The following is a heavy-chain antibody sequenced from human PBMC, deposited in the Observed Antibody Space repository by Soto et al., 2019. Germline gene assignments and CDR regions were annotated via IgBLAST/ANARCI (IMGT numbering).Heavy chain of an antibody. CDR3: ARGDTLGYCTNGVCPYFDF. Sequence: SETLSLTSPVSGGYVSSGCCYWGWIRQPPGKGLEWIGNIYHGGSTTYNPSLKSRVTISVDTSKNQFSLELRSVTAADTAVYYCARGDTLGYCTNGVCPYFDFWGQGTLVTVSS. CDR1: GGYVSSGCCY. J-gene: IGHJ4*02. D-gene: IGHD2-8*01. CDR2: IYHGGST. V-gene: IGHV4-39*07.